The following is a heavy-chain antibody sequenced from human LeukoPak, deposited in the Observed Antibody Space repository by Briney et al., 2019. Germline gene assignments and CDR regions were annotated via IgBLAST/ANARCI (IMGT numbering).Heavy chain of an antibody. CDR1: GFTFSSYS. Sequence: GGSLRLSCAASGFTFSSYSMNWVRQAPGKGLEWVSYISSSSSTIYYADSVKGRFTISRDNAKNSLYLQMNRLRAEDTAVYYCARDRTPYYYGSGSYSSAVDYWGQGTLVTVSS. V-gene: IGHV3-48*01. D-gene: IGHD3-10*01. J-gene: IGHJ4*02. CDR2: ISSSSSTI. CDR3: ARDRTPYYYGSGSYSSAVDY.